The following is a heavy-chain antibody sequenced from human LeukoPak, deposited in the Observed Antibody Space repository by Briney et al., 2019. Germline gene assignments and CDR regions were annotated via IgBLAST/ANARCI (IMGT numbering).Heavy chain of an antibody. Sequence: GASVKVSCKASGYTFTSYDINWVRQATGQGLEWTGWMNPNSGDTGYAQKFQGRVTMTRNTSISTAYMELSSLRSEDTAVYYCARGRIPYSSSWRPFDYWGQGTLVTVSS. V-gene: IGHV1-8*01. D-gene: IGHD6-13*01. CDR1: GYTFTSYD. CDR2: MNPNSGDT. J-gene: IGHJ4*02. CDR3: ARGRIPYSSSWRPFDY.